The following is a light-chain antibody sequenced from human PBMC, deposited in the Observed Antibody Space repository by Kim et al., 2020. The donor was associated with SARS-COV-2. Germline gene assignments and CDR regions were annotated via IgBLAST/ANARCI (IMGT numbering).Light chain of an antibody. CDR2: KDS. V-gene: IGLV3-27*01. Sequence: SYELTQPSSVSVSPGQTARITCSGDVLKKKYARWFQQKPGQAPVLVIYKDSERPSGIPERFSGSSSGTTVTLTISGAQVEDEADYYCYSAADNNYV. CDR1: VLKKKY. J-gene: IGLJ1*01. CDR3: YSAADNNYV.